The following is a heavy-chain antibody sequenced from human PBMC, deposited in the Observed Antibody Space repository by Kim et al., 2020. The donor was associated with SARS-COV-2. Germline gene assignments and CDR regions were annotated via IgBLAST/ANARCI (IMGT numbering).Heavy chain of an antibody. CDR2: ISYDGSNK. CDR1: GFTFSSYA. CDR3: AREGHLYGSGSYQYYFDY. V-gene: IGHV3-30-3*01. Sequence: GGSLRLSCAASGFTFSSYAMHWVRQAPGKGLEWVAVISYDGSNKYYADSVKGRFTISRDNSKNTLYLQMNSLRAEDTAVYYCAREGHLYGSGSYQYYFDYWGQGTLVTVSS. J-gene: IGHJ4*02. D-gene: IGHD3-10*01.